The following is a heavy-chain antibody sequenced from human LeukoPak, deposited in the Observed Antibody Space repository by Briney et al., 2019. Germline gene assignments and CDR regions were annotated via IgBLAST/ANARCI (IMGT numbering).Heavy chain of an antibody. CDR1: GFTFNSYS. J-gene: IGHJ6*04. CDR2: ISGSNSYI. D-gene: IGHD3-22*01. Sequence: GGSLRLSCAASGFTFNSYSMNWVRQAPGKGLEWVSSISGSNSYIYYADSVKGRFTISRDNAKNSLYLQMNSLRAEDTAVYYCAELGITMIGSVWGKGTTVTISS. CDR3: AELGITMIGSV. V-gene: IGHV3-21*01.